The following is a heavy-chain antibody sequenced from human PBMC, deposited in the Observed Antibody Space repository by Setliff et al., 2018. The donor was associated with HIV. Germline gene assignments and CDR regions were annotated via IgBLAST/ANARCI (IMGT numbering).Heavy chain of an antibody. CDR1: GFSLSTSGVG. CDR3: AHRLSYYDTSGYHGAYYYFDY. D-gene: IGHD3-22*01. V-gene: IGHV2-5*01. CDR2: IYWNDDK. Sequence: SGPTLVNPTQTLTLTCTFSGFSLSTSGVGVGWIRQPPGKALEWLALIYWNDDKRYSPSLKSRLTITKDTSKNQVVLTMTNMDPVDTATYYCAHRLSYYDTSGYHGAYYYFDYWGQGTLVTVSS. J-gene: IGHJ4*02.